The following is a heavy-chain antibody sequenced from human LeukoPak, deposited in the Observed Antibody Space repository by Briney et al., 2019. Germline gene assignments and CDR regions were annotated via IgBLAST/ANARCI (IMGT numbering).Heavy chain of an antibody. D-gene: IGHD2-2*01. V-gene: IGHV3-7*01. CDR1: GFTFSNYG. CDR3: AREVPMDYYYMDV. Sequence: PGGSLRLSCAASGFTFSNYGMHWVRQAPDKGLEWVANIKQDGSEKYYVDSVKGRFTISRDNAKNSLYLQMNSLRAEDTAVYYCAREVPMDYYYMDVWGKGTTVTVSS. CDR2: IKQDGSEK. J-gene: IGHJ6*03.